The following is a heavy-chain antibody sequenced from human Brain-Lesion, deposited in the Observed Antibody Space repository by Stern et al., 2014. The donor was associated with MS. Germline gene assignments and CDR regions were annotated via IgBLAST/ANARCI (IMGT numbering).Heavy chain of an antibody. CDR2: IRSKVYGGAA. CDR1: GFSFGDYA. V-gene: IGHV3-49*03. Sequence: VQLVQSGGGLIEPGRSLRLSCTASGFSFGDYAINWIRQAQGKGLEWVGFIRSKVYGGAAEYAASVKGRFTISRDDSKSIAYLQVNGLKTEDTAVYYCTRDRLDYGYSYFDYWGQGTLVTVSS. D-gene: IGHD4-17*01. CDR3: TRDRLDYGYSYFDY. J-gene: IGHJ4*02.